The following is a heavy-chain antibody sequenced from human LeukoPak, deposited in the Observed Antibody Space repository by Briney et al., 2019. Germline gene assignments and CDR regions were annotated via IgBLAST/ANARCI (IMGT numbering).Heavy chain of an antibody. J-gene: IGHJ4*02. D-gene: IGHD2-15*01. CDR1: GFTFDRHT. V-gene: IGHV3-43*01. CDR3: ARDYCSGGSCYSGFFDY. Sequence: GGSLRLSCAASGFTFDRHTMHWVRQPPGKGPEWVSLIGWDGTNIDYADSVKGRFTISRDNSKNTLYLQMNSLRAEDTAVYYCARDYCSGGSCYSGFFDYWGQGTLVTVSS. CDR2: IGWDGTNI.